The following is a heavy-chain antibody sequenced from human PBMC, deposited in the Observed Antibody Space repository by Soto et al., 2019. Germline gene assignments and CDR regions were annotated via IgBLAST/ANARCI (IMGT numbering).Heavy chain of an antibody. CDR2: IYYSGST. CDR3: ARGPAVAVPFDY. CDR1: GGSISSYY. V-gene: IGHV4-59*01. D-gene: IGHD6-19*01. J-gene: IGHJ4*02. Sequence: QVQLQESGPGLVKPSETLSLTCTVSGGSISSYYWSWIRQPPGKGLEWIGYIYYSGSTSYNPSLKSRVTISVDTSKNQFSLKLSSVTAADTAVYYCARGPAVAVPFDYWGQGTLVTVSS.